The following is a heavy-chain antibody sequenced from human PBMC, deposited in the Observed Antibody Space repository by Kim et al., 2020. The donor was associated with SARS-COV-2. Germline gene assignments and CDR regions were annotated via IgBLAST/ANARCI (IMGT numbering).Heavy chain of an antibody. V-gene: IGHV3-73*01. CDR3: TRVPGTPLAFWDAYDI. CDR1: GFSFSDSA. Sequence: GGSLRLSCAASGFSFSDSAMHWVRQASGKGLEWVGLIRSKANSYATTYAASVKGRFTISRDDSKNAAYLQMNSLKTEDTAVYYCTRVPGTPLAFWDAYDIWGQGTMVTVSS. J-gene: IGHJ3*02. D-gene: IGHD3-3*02. CDR2: IRSKANSYAT.